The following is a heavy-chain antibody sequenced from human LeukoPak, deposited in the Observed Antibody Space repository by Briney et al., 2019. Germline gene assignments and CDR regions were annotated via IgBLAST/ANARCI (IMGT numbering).Heavy chain of an antibody. CDR2: INTNTGNP. Sequence: ASVKVSCKASGYSFTRYGISWVRQAPGQGLEWMGWINTNTGNPTYAQGFTGRFVFSLDTSVSTAYLQISSLKAEDTAVYYCARGPITGFWGQGTLVTVSS. D-gene: IGHD1-20*01. J-gene: IGHJ4*02. CDR1: GYSFTRYG. CDR3: ARGPITGF. V-gene: IGHV7-4-1*02.